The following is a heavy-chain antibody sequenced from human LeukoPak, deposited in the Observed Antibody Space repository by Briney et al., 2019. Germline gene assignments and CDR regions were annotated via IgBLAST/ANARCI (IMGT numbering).Heavy chain of an antibody. CDR2: IWYDGSNK. CDR3: ARDDRYYGDYGTEYFDS. D-gene: IGHD4-17*01. Sequence: GGSLRLSCAASGFTFSSYGMHWVRQAPGKGLEWVAVIWYDGSNKYYADSVKGRFTISRDNSKNTLYLQMNSLRAEDTAVYYCARDDRYYGDYGTEYFDSWGQGTLVTVSS. CDR1: GFTFSSYG. V-gene: IGHV3-33*01. J-gene: IGHJ4*02.